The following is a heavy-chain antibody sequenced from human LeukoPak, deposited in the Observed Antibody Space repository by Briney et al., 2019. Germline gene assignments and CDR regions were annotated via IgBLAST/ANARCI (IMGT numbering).Heavy chain of an antibody. V-gene: IGHV3-53*04. J-gene: IGHJ6*02. CDR2: IYSGGST. D-gene: IGHD3-10*01. Sequence: GGSLRLSCAASGFTVSSNYMSRVRQAPGKGLEWVSVIYSGGSTYYADSVKGRFTISRHNSKNTLYLQMNSLRAEDTAVYYCARSQYFYGSGSYYPPPDVWGQGTTVTVSS. CDR1: GFTVSSNY. CDR3: ARSQYFYGSGSYYPPPDV.